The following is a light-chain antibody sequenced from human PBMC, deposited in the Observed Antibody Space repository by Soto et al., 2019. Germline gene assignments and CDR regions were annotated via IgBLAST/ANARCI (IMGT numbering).Light chain of an antibody. Sequence: EILRTQSPATLSVSPGGGLTVCCRASQSIIRTLAWYQQRPGQPPRLLIYGASSRATGVPARFSGSGSGTEFTLTISSLQSEDFAVYYCQQYNDWPLTFGGATKVDI. CDR1: QSIIRT. CDR2: GAS. V-gene: IGKV3-15*01. J-gene: IGKJ4*01. CDR3: QQYNDWPLT.